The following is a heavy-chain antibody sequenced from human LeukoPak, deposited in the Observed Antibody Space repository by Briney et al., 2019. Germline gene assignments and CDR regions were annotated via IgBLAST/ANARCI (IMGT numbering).Heavy chain of an antibody. D-gene: IGHD3-9*01. Sequence: PSETLSLTCTVSGYSIGSGYYWGWIRQPPGKGLEWIGSIYHSGSTYYNPSLKSRVTISVDTSKNQFSLKLSSVTAADTAVYYCARVIDWLLTGSTFDYWGQGTLVTVSS. V-gene: IGHV4-38-2*02. J-gene: IGHJ4*02. CDR1: GYSIGSGYY. CDR2: IYHSGST. CDR3: ARVIDWLLTGSTFDY.